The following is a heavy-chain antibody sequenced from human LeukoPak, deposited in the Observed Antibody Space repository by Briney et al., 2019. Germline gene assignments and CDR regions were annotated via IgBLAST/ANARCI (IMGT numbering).Heavy chain of an antibody. CDR2: INHSGST. J-gene: IGHJ3*02. CDR1: GGSFSGYY. D-gene: IGHD3-3*01. Sequence: SETLSLTCVVYGGSFSGYYWSWIRQPPGKGLEWIGEINHSGSTNYNPSLKSRVTISVDTSKNQFSLKLSSVTAADTAVYYCAITVLRFLEWLLPQYDIWGQGTMVTVSS. CDR3: AITVLRFLEWLLPQYDI. V-gene: IGHV4-34*01.